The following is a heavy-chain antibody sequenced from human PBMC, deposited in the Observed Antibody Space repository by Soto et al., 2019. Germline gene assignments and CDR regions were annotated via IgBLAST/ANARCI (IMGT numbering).Heavy chain of an antibody. CDR1: GFTFDEYA. D-gene: IGHD1-26*01. CDR3: ARGTGAGPLFHWFDP. V-gene: IGHV3-9*01. CDR2: ISWNSGSV. J-gene: IGHJ5*02. Sequence: PGGSLRLSCAASGFTFDEYAMHWVRQGPGKGLEWVSTISWNSGSVGYAGSVKGRFTISRDNAKNSLYLQMNSLRAEDTALYYCARGTGAGPLFHWFDPWGQGALVTVSS.